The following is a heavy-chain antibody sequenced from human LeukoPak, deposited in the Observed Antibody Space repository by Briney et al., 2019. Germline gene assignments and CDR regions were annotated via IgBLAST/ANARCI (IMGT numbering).Heavy chain of an antibody. CDR3: ARAGEYDSSWYYFDY. D-gene: IGHD6-13*01. CDR2: ISSSGSTI. V-gene: IGHV3-48*03. Sequence: PGGSLRLSRAASGFTFSSYEMNWVRQAPGKGLEWVSYISSSGSTIYYADSVKGRFTISRDNAKNSLYLQMNSLRAEDTAVYYCARAGEYDSSWYYFDYWGQGTLVTVSS. J-gene: IGHJ4*02. CDR1: GFTFSSYE.